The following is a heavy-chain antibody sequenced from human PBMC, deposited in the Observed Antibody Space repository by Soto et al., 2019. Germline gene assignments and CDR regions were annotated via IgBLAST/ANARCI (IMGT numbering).Heavy chain of an antibody. CDR3: AKDLGSYLSLAFDY. Sequence: GGSVRLCCADAGFSFSRVEMNWVRQAPGKGLEWVSYISSSSDVIYYADSVKGRFTISRDNAKNSLYLQMSSLRAEDTAVYFCAKDLGSYLSLAFDYWGLGTLVTVSS. CDR1: GFSFSRVE. D-gene: IGHD1-26*01. V-gene: IGHV3-48*03. J-gene: IGHJ4*02. CDR2: ISSSSDVI.